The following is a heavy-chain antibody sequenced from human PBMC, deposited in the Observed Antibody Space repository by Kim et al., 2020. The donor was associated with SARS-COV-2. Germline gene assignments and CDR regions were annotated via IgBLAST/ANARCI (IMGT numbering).Heavy chain of an antibody. J-gene: IGHJ2*01. CDR1: GFTFSSYA. CDR2: ISGSGGST. Sequence: GGSLRLSCAASGFTFSSYAMSWVRQAPGKGLEWVSAISGSGGSTYYADSVKGRFTISRDNSKNTLYLQMNSLRAEDTAVYYCAKSPGGFDWLLGDLLRYFDLWGRGTLVTVSS. CDR3: AKSPGGFDWLLGDLLRYFDL. D-gene: IGHD3-9*01. V-gene: IGHV3-23*01.